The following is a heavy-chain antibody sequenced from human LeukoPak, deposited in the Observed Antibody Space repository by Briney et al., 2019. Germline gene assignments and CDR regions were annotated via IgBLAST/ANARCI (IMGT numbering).Heavy chain of an antibody. Sequence: GGSLRLSCAASGFTFSSYSMNWVRQAPGKGLEWVSSISSSSYIYYADSVKGRFTISRDNAKNSLYLQMNSLRAEDTAVYYCARDTPPPPDIAAAGSTTFDIWGQGTMVTVSS. D-gene: IGHD6-13*01. CDR1: GFTFSSYS. J-gene: IGHJ3*02. V-gene: IGHV3-21*01. CDR3: ARDTPPPPDIAAAGSTTFDI. CDR2: ISSSSYI.